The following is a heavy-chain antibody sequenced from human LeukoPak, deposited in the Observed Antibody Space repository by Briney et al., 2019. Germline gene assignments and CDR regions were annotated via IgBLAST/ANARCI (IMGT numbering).Heavy chain of an antibody. V-gene: IGHV1-69*01. D-gene: IGHD6-13*01. CDR1: GGTFSSYA. CDR3: ATEQPSALALFDY. CDR2: IIPIFGTA. J-gene: IGHJ4*02. Sequence: ASVKVSCNASGGTFSSYAISWVRQAPGQGLEWMGGIIPIFGTANYAQKFQGRVTITADESTSTAYMELSSLRSEDTAVYYCATEQPSALALFDYWGQGTLVTVSS.